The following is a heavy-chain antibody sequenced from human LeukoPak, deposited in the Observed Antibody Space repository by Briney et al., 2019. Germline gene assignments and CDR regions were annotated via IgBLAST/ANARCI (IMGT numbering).Heavy chain of an antibody. CDR1: GFTFSDHY. V-gene: IGHV3-11*01. Sequence: GGSLRLSCTASGFTFSDHYMDWIRQAPGKGLEWVSYISSSGSTIYYADSVKGRFTISRDNAKNSLYLQMNSLRAEDTAVYYCAREGYYGSGSYSDLWGQGTLVTVSS. J-gene: IGHJ5*02. CDR2: ISSSGSTI. CDR3: AREGYYGSGSYSDL. D-gene: IGHD3-10*01.